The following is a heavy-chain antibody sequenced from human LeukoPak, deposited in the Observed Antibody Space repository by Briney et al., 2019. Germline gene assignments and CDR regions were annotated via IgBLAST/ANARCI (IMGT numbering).Heavy chain of an antibody. CDR1: GGSFSGYY. J-gene: IGHJ5*02. CDR2: INHSGST. CDR3: ARLRSSVVVAAKAPNWFDP. V-gene: IGHV4-34*01. Sequence: PSETLSLTCAVFGGSFSGYYWSWIRQPPETGLEWIGEINHSGSTNYNPSLKSRVTISVDTSKNQISLKLSSVTAADTAVYYCARLRSSVVVAAKAPNWFDPWGQGTLVTVSS. D-gene: IGHD2-15*01.